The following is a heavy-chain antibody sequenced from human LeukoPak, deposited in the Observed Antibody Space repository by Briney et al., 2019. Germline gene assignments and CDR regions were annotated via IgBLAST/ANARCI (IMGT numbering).Heavy chain of an antibody. CDR3: ARLRIVVVTGIKGAFDI. Sequence: GGSLRLSCSASRFTFSTAWMSWVRQAPGKVLEWVANIKQDGSEKYYVDSVKGPFTISRDNAKNSLYLQMNSLRAEDTAVYYCARLRIVVVTGIKGAFDIWGQGTMVTVSS. V-gene: IGHV3-7*01. D-gene: IGHD2-21*02. J-gene: IGHJ3*02. CDR2: IKQDGSEK. CDR1: RFTFSTAW.